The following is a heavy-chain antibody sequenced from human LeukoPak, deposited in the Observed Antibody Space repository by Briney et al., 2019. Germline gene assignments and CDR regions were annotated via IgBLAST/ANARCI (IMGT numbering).Heavy chain of an antibody. Sequence: GGSLRLSCAASGFTFSSYWMHWVRQAPGKGLVWVSRINSDGSSTSYADSVKGRFTISRDNAKNTLYLQMNSLRAEDTAVYYCARDGDREWQQLVYYFDYWGQGTLVTVSS. CDR2: INSDGSST. V-gene: IGHV3-74*01. CDR3: ARDGDREWQQLVYYFDY. D-gene: IGHD6-13*01. J-gene: IGHJ4*02. CDR1: GFTFSSYW.